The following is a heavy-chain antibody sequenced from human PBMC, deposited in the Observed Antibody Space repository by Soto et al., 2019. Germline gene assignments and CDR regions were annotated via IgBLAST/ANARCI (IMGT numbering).Heavy chain of an antibody. V-gene: IGHV3-23*01. CDR3: AGPLPYYYYGMDV. D-gene: IGHD2-21*01. CDR1: GFTFSSYA. J-gene: IGHJ6*02. CDR2: ISVSGGST. Sequence: GGSLRLSCAASGFTFSSYAMSWVRQAPGKGLEWVSAISVSGGSTYYADSVKGRFTISRDNSKNTLYLQMNSLRAEDTAVYYCAGPLPYYYYGMDVWGQGTTVTVSS.